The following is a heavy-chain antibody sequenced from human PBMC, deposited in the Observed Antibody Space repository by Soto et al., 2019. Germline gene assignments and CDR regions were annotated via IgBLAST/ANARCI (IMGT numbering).Heavy chain of an antibody. V-gene: IGHV3-21*06. J-gene: IGHJ4*02. Sequence: EVLLVESGGGLVKPGGSLRLSCAASGFTFTRYSMNWVRQAPGKGLEWVASISSTTNYIYYGESLKGRLTISRDSAKNSMYLQMNTLRGEAAAVYCCESDSEHLSAIPDYCGQG. CDR2: ISSTTNYI. CDR3: ESDSEHLSAIPDY. CDR1: GFTFTRYS.